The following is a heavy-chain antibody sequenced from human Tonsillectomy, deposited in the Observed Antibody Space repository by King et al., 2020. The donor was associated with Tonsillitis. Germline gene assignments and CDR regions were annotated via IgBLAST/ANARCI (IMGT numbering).Heavy chain of an antibody. CDR1: GFTFSSYT. CDR3: ARAGYDSRGYYSYYFDY. V-gene: IGHV3-21*01. CDR2: ISSSSSYI. J-gene: IGHJ4*02. D-gene: IGHD3-22*01. Sequence: VQLVESGGGLVKPGGSLRLSCAASGFTFSSYTMNWVRQAPGKGLDGVSFISSSSSYIYYADSVKGRFTISRDNSKNSLYLQMNSLRAEDTAVYYCARAGYDSRGYYSYYFDYWGQGTLVTVSS.